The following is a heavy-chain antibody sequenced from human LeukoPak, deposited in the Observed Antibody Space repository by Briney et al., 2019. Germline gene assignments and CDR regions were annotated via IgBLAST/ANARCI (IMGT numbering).Heavy chain of an antibody. CDR3: AREKGFTMVRGNWFDP. CDR2: INPNSGGT. CDR1: GYTFTGYY. Sequence: ASVKVSCKASGYTFTGYYMHWVRQAPGRGLEWMGWINPNSGGTNYAQKFQGGVTMTRDTSISTAYMELSRLRSDDTAVYYCAREKGFTMVRGNWFDPWGQGTLVTVSS. D-gene: IGHD3-10*01. V-gene: IGHV1-2*02. J-gene: IGHJ5*02.